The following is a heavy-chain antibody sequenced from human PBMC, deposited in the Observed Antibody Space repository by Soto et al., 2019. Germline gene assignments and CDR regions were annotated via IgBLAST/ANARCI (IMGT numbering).Heavy chain of an antibody. CDR2: IDPGNGKT. D-gene: IGHD3-3*01. J-gene: IGHJ4*02. CDR1: GYTFSSYA. V-gene: IGHV1-3*01. CDR3: ARDLGDDFWSGQRY. Sequence: VHLVQSGSEVKKPGAAAKVSCKASGYTFSSYAIQWVRQAPGQRLEWVGWIDPGNGKTKYSQKFEGRVTITRDTSATTAYMELSNLSYEDTAVFYCARDLGDDFWSGQRYWGQGTLVTVSS.